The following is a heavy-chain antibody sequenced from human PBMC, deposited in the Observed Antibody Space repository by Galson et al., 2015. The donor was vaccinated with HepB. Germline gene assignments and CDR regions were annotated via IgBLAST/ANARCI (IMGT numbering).Heavy chain of an antibody. CDR2: FNPPGGIT. Sequence: SVKVSCKASGYAFTTYYLHWVRQAPGQGLEWVGIFNPPGGITTYAQKFQGRVTMTSDASTSTVYMELSSLRSEDTAVYYCARDQGYCTGGNCYGGGVVFDYWGQGTLVTVSS. D-gene: IGHD2-15*01. V-gene: IGHV1-46*01. CDR3: ARDQGYCTGGNCYGGGVVFDY. CDR1: GYAFTTYY. J-gene: IGHJ4*02.